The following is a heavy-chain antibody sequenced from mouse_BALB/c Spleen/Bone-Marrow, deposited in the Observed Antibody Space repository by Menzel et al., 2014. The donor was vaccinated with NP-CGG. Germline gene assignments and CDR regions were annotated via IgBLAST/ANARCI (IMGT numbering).Heavy chain of an antibody. Sequence: SGPELVKPGASVKVSCKASGYAFTNYNMYWVKQSHGKSLEWIGYNDPYSGGTNYNQKFKGKATLTVDKSSSXAYMHLNSLTSEDSAVYYCARLGTTAVPDYWGQGTTLTVSS. CDR2: NDPYSGGT. CDR1: GYAFTNYN. CDR3: ARLGTTAVPDY. D-gene: IGHD1-1*01. V-gene: IGHV1S135*01. J-gene: IGHJ2*01.